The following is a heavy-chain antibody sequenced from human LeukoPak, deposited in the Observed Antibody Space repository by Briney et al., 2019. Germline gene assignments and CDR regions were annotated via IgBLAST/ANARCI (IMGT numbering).Heavy chain of an antibody. Sequence: ASVKVSCKASGYTFTSYDINWVRQATGQGLEWMGWISAYNGNTNYAQKLQGRVTMTTDTSTSTAYMELRSLRSDDTAVYYCARDIVRMVRGVLGYWGQGTLVTVSS. CDR1: GYTFTSYD. V-gene: IGHV1-18*01. J-gene: IGHJ4*02. D-gene: IGHD3-10*01. CDR2: ISAYNGNT. CDR3: ARDIVRMVRGVLGY.